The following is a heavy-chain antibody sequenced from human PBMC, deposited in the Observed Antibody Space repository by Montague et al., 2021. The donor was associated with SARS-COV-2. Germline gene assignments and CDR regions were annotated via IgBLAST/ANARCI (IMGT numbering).Heavy chain of an antibody. CDR1: GGSFSGYY. CDR2: INHSGST. CDR3: ARGAYSSSWYPVKYYFDY. Sequence: SETLSLTCAVYGGSFSGYYWSWIRQPPGKGLEWIGEINHSGSTNYNPSPKSRVTISADTSKNQFSLKLSSVTAADTAVYYCARGAYSSSWYPVKYYFDYWGQGTLVTVSS. V-gene: IGHV4-34*01. J-gene: IGHJ4*02. D-gene: IGHD6-13*01.